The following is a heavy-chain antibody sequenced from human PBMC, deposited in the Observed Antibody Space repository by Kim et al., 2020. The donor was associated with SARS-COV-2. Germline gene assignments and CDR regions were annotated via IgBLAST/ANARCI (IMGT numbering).Heavy chain of an antibody. J-gene: IGHJ6*02. CDR1: GYTFTSYG. D-gene: IGHD3-9*01. CDR3: ARGADYDILTGPYYYYGMDV. V-gene: IGHV1-18*01. CDR2: ISAYNGNT. Sequence: ASVKVSCKASGYTFTSYGISWVRQAPGQGLEWMGWISAYNGNTNYAQKLQGRVTMTTDTSTSTAYMELRSLRSDDTAVYYCARGADYDILTGPYYYYGMDVWGQGTTVTVSS.